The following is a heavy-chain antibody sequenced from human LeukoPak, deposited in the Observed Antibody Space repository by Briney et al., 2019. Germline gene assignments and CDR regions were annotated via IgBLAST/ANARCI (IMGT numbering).Heavy chain of an antibody. CDR3: ARGGDGYNDY. CDR2: IYYSGST. CDR1: GVSITYSNW. V-gene: IGHV4-59*01. J-gene: IGHJ4*02. Sequence: SETLSLTCAVSGVSITYSNWWSWVRQPPGKGLEWIGYIYYSGSTNYNPSLKSRVTISVDTSKNQFSLKLSSVTAADTAVYYCARGGDGYNDYWGQGTLVTVSS. D-gene: IGHD5-24*01.